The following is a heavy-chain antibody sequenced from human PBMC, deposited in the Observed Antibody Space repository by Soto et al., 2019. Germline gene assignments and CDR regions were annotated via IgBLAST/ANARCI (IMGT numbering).Heavy chain of an antibody. D-gene: IGHD3-10*01. J-gene: IGHJ6*02. CDR2: IDYTGSI. V-gene: IGHV4-30-4*08. CDR3: ARDDDGGNRNYYALHV. CDR1: GGSISSEYFH. Sequence: QVQLQQSGPGLVEPSQTLSLTCAVSGGSISSEYFHWTWIRQSPGKGLEWIGYIDYTGSIMYNPSFTSPPLMTVDTTKNQFSLQPTSVTAADTAVYFCARDDDGGNRNYYALHVRGQGTTVTVSS.